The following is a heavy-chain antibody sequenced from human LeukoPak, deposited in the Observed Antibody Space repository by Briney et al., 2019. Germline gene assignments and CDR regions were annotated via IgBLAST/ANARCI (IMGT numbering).Heavy chain of an antibody. J-gene: IGHJ4*02. CDR1: GGSISSYY. CDR3: ARHILDYGDSHFDY. CDR2: IYYSGST. D-gene: IGHD4-17*01. V-gene: IGHV4-59*08. Sequence: SETLSLTCTVSGGSISSYYWSWIRQPPGKGLEWIGYIYYSGSTNYNPSLKSRVTISVDTSKNQFSLKLSSVTAADTAVYYCARHILDYGDSHFDYWGQGTLVTVSS.